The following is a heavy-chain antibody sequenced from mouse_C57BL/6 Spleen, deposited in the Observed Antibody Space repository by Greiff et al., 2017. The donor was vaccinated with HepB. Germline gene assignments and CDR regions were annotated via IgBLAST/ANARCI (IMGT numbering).Heavy chain of an antibody. CDR1: GYTFTDYY. Sequence: VQLQQSGPELVKPGASVKISCKASGYTFTDYYMNWVKQSHGKSLEWIGDINPNNGGTSYNQKFKGKATLTVDKSSSTAYMELRSLTSEDSAVYYCARDRDYDEGYAMDYWGQGTSVTVSS. D-gene: IGHD2-4*01. CDR2: INPNNGGT. V-gene: IGHV1-26*01. CDR3: ARDRDYDEGYAMDY. J-gene: IGHJ4*01.